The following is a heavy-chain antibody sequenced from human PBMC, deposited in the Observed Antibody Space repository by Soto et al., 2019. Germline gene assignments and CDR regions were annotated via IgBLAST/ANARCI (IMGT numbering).Heavy chain of an antibody. Sequence: EVQLLESGGGLVQPGGSLRLSCAASGFTFSSYAMSWVRQAPGKGLEWVSAISGSGGSTYYADSVKGRFTISRDNSKNTLYQQMNSLRAEDTAVYYCAKDHINDFWSGYLAEYFQHWGQGTLVTVSS. D-gene: IGHD3-3*01. CDR3: AKDHINDFWSGYLAEYFQH. CDR1: GFTFSSYA. J-gene: IGHJ1*01. CDR2: ISGSGGST. V-gene: IGHV3-23*01.